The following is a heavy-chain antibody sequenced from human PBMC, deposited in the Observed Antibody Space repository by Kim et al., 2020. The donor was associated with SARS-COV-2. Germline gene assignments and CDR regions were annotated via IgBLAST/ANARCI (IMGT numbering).Heavy chain of an antibody. CDR1: EFTFSSYA. Sequence: GGSLRLSCSASEFTFSSYAMHWVRQAPGKGLEYVSAITSNGGSTYNADSVRGRFTISRDNSRNTLYLQMSSLRAEDTAVYYCVKLTNGRAAYFDYWGQGTLVTVSS. J-gene: IGHJ4*02. CDR3: VKLTNGRAAYFDY. CDR2: ITSNGGST. D-gene: IGHD2-8*01. V-gene: IGHV3-64D*06.